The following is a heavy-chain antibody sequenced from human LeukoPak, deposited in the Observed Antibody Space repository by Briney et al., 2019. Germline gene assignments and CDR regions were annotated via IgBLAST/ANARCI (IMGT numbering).Heavy chain of an antibody. Sequence: PGGSLRLSCAASGFTFSSYSMNWVRQAPGKGLEGVSSISSNSSYICYADSVKGRFTISRDNAKNSLYLQMNSLRAEDTAVYYCARGGGEADYWGQGTLVTVSS. CDR1: GFTFSSYS. D-gene: IGHD2-21*01. CDR3: ARGGGEADY. CDR2: ISSNSSYI. V-gene: IGHV3-21*01. J-gene: IGHJ4*02.